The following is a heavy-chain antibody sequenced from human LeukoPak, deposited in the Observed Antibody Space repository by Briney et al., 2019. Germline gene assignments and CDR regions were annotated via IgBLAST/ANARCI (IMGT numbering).Heavy chain of an antibody. V-gene: IGHV1-2*02. Sequence: GASVKVSCKASGYTFTGYYMHWVRQAPGQGLEWMGWINPNSGGTVYAQKFQGRVTMTRDTSISTAYMELSRLRSDDTAVYYCARDDCPSTTCSAGPWGQGTLVTVSS. CDR3: ARDDCPSTTCSAGP. J-gene: IGHJ5*02. D-gene: IGHD2-2*01. CDR2: INPNSGGT. CDR1: GYTFTGYY.